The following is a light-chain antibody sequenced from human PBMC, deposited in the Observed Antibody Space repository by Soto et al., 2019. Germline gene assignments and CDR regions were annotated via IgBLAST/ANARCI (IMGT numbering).Light chain of an antibody. Sequence: ELVLTQSPGTLSVSPGERATLSCRASQSVRGNYFAWYQQKLGQAPRLLMYDASSRPGGIPDRFSGSGSGTDFTLTISRLEPEDFAVYYCQQYGTSPYTFGQGTKLEIK. CDR2: DAS. J-gene: IGKJ2*01. CDR3: QQYGTSPYT. CDR1: QSVRGNY. V-gene: IGKV3-20*01.